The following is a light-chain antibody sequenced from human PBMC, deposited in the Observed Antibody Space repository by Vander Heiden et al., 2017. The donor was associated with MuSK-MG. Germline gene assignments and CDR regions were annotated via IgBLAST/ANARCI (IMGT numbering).Light chain of an antibody. CDR3: SAWDDSLNGVV. V-gene: IGLV1-44*01. J-gene: IGLJ3*02. Sequence: QYVLTQPPSALGTPGQRVTISCSGSSSNIGSNTVNWYQHLPGTAPKLLIYRDNQRPSGVPDRFSGSKSCTSSTMAVCGVQSVLEGDYYWSAWDDSLNGVVCGGGT. CDR2: RDN. CDR1: SSNIGSNT.